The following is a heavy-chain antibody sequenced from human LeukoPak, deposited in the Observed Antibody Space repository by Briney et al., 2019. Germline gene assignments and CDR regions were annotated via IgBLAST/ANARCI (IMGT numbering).Heavy chain of an antibody. CDR2: IRYDGSNK. CDR1: GFTFSSYG. D-gene: IGHD2-2*02. Sequence: GGSLRPSCAAPGFTFSSYGMHWVRQAPGKGLEWVAFIRYDGSNKYYADSVKGRFTISRDNSKNTLYLQMNSLRAEDTAVYYCAAIHPFDYWGQGTLVTVSS. V-gene: IGHV3-30*02. J-gene: IGHJ4*02. CDR3: AAIHPFDY.